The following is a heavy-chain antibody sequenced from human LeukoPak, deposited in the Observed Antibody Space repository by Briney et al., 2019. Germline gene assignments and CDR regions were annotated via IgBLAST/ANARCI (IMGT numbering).Heavy chain of an antibody. Sequence: SQTLSLTCTVSGGSISSGGYSWSWIRQHPGKGLEWIGYIYYSGSTYYNPSLKSRVTISVDTSKNQFSLKLSSVTAADTAVYYCAREGGGGSGSYFNWFDPWGQGTLVTVSS. CDR1: GGSISSGGYS. J-gene: IGHJ5*02. CDR3: AREGGGGSGSYFNWFDP. CDR2: IYYSGST. D-gene: IGHD3-10*01. V-gene: IGHV4-31*03.